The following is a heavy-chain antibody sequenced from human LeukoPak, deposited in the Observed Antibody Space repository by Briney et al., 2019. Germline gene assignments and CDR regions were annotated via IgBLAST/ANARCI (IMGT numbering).Heavy chain of an antibody. CDR2: ISAYNGNT. Sequence: ASVKVSCKASGYTFTSYGISWVRQAPGQGLEWMGWISAYNGNTNYAQKLQGRVTMTTDTSTSTAYMELRSLRSDDTAVYYCAREGQSGYYDSSGYYYLAYWGQGTLVTVSS. J-gene: IGHJ4*02. CDR1: GYTFTSYG. D-gene: IGHD3-22*01. CDR3: AREGQSGYYDSSGYYYLAY. V-gene: IGHV1-18*01.